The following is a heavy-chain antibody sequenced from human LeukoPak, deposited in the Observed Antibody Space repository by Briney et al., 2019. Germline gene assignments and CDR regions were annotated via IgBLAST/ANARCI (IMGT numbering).Heavy chain of an antibody. V-gene: IGHV3-33*01. D-gene: IGHD3-3*01. CDR2: IWCDGSNK. J-gene: IGHJ3*02. CDR3: ARARSDGAFDI. CDR1: GFTFSSYG. Sequence: GGSLRLSCAASGFTFSSYGMHWVRQAPGKGLEWVAVIWCDGSNKYYADSVKGRFTISRDNSKNTLYLQMNSLRAEDTAVYYCARARSDGAFDIWGQGTMVTVSS.